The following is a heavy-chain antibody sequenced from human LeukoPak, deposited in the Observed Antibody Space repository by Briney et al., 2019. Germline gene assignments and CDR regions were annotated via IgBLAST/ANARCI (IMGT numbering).Heavy chain of an antibody. Sequence: GGSLRLSCAASGFTFSSYSMNWVRQAPGKGLEWVSSISSSSSYIYYADSVKGRFTISRDNAKNSLYLQMNSLRAEDTAVYYCAREGQEVVVITMGDAFDIWGQGTMVTVSS. CDR3: AREGQEVVVITMGDAFDI. CDR2: ISSSSSYI. V-gene: IGHV3-21*01. D-gene: IGHD3-22*01. J-gene: IGHJ3*02. CDR1: GFTFSSYS.